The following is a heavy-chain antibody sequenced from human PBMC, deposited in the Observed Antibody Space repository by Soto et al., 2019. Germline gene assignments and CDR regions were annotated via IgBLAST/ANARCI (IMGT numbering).Heavy chain of an antibody. Sequence: EVQLVQSGAEVKKPGESLKISCKGSGYSFTSYWIGWVRQMPGKGLEWMGIIHPGDSDTRYSPSFQGQVTISADKSISTAYLQWSSLKASDTAMYYCARHSLKRAGTVSLYYYYYMDVWGKGTTVTVSS. CDR1: GYSFTSYW. CDR3: ARHSLKRAGTVSLYYYYYMDV. V-gene: IGHV5-51*01. CDR2: IHPGDSDT. J-gene: IGHJ6*03. D-gene: IGHD1-1*01.